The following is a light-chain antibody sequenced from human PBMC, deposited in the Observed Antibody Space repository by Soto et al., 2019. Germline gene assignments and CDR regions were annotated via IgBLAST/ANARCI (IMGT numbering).Light chain of an antibody. CDR2: LNSDGSH. V-gene: IGLV4-69*01. J-gene: IGLJ2*01. CDR1: SGHSSYA. Sequence: QLVLTQSPSASASLGASVKLTCTLSSGHSSYAIAWHQQQPEKGPRYLMKLNSDGSHNKGDGIPDRFSGSSSGAERYLTISSLQSEDEADYYCQTWGTGIPVVFGGGTKLTVL. CDR3: QTWGTGIPVV.